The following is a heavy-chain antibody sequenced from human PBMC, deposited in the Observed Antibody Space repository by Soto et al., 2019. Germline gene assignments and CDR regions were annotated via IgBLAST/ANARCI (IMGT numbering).Heavy chain of an antibody. CDR2: IYYSGST. J-gene: IGHJ4*02. Sequence: PSETLSLTCTVSGGSISSGGYYWSWIRQHPGKGLEWIGYIYYSGSTYYNPSLKSRVTISVDTSKNQFSLKLSSVTAADTAVYYCAREGSGSASIYYFDYWGQGTLVTVSS. CDR1: GGSISSGGYY. V-gene: IGHV4-31*03. D-gene: IGHD3-22*01. CDR3: AREGSGSASIYYFDY.